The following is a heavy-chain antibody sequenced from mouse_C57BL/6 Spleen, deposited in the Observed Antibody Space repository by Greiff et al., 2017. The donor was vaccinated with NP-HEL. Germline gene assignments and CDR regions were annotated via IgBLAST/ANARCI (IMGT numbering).Heavy chain of an antibody. CDR3: AREDEDYYAMDY. Sequence: VQLQQSGPGLVKPSQSLSLTCSVTGYSITSGYYWNWIRQFPGNKLEWMGYISYDGGNNYNPSLKNRISITRDTSKNQFFLKLKSVTTEDTASYYCAREDEDYYAMDYWGQGTSVTVSS. CDR1: GYSITSGYY. CDR2: ISYDGGN. J-gene: IGHJ4*01. V-gene: IGHV3-6*01.